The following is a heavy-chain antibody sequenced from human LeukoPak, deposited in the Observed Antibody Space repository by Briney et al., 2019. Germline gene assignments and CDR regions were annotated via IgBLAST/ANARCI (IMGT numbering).Heavy chain of an antibody. Sequence: GGSLRLSCAASGFTFSGYAMSWVRQAPGKGLEWVSLISTSGGSTYYADSVKGRFTISRDNSKNTLYLQMNSLRAEDTAAYYCARTSFSRYYFDYWGQGTLVTVSS. V-gene: IGHV3-23*01. CDR2: ISTSGGST. CDR1: GFTFSGYA. CDR3: ARTSFSRYYFDY. J-gene: IGHJ4*02.